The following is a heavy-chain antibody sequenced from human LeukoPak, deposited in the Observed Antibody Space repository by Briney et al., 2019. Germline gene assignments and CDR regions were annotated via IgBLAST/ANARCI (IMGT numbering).Heavy chain of an antibody. V-gene: IGHV4-39*07. D-gene: IGHD4-23*01. CDR3: ARATGDYGGNSGAFDI. J-gene: IGHJ3*02. Sequence: SETLSLTCTVSGGSISSSNYYWGWIRQPPGKGLECIGSVYYSGNTYYNPSLKSRVTISVDTSKNQFSLKLSSVTAADTAVYYCARATGDYGGNSGAFDIWGQGTMVTVSS. CDR2: VYYSGNT. CDR1: GGSISSSNYY.